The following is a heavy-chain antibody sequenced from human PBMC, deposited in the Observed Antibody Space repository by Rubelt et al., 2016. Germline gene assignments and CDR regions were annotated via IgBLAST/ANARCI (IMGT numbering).Heavy chain of an antibody. CDR3: ARHVSQNWVDP. CDR1: GYSFTSYW. CDR2: IDPSDSYT. D-gene: IGHD2/OR15-2a*01. V-gene: IGHV5-10-1*03. Sequence: EVQLVQSGAEVKKPGESLRISCKGSGYSFTSYWISWVRQMPGKGLEWMGRIDPSDSYTNYSTSFDCHVTSAADNCMRTAYRQGSGLKASDTARYYCARHVSQNWVDPWGRGTLATVSA. J-gene: IGHJ5*02.